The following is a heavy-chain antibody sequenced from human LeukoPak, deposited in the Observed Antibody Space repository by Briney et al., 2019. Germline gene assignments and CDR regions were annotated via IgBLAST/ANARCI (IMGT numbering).Heavy chain of an antibody. CDR1: GYTLTELS. D-gene: IGHD1-26*01. CDR3: ATARWELRGFDP. Sequence: PSVKVSCKVSGYTLTELSMHWVRQAPGKGLEWMGGFDPEDGETIYAQKFQGRVTMTEHTSTDTAYMELSSLRSEDTAVYYCATARWELRGFDPWGQGTLVTVSS. J-gene: IGHJ5*02. V-gene: IGHV1-24*01. CDR2: FDPEDGET.